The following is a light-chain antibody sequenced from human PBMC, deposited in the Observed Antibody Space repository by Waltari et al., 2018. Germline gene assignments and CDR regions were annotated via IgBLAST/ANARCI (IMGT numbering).Light chain of an antibody. J-gene: IGLJ1*01. CDR3: CSYRGSFV. CDR1: SSDVGGYNY. CDR2: DVS. V-gene: IGLV2-11*01. Sequence: QSALTQPRSVSGSPGQSVTISCTGTSSDVGGYNYVSWYQQNPGKAPNLMIYDVSKRPSGVPERFSGSKSCNTDSLTISGLQAEDDGDYYCCSYRGSFVFGTGTKVTVL.